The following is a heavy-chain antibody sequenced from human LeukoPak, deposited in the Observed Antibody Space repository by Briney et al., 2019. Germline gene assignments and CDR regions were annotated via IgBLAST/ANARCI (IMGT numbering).Heavy chain of an antibody. J-gene: IGHJ6*02. D-gene: IGHD5-18*01. Sequence: GGSLRLSCAASGFTFSSYSMNWVRQDPGKGLEWVSHITASGTAMFYADSVKGRFTISRDNAKNSLYLQMNSLRDEDTAVYYCARVEVDTAMVSDYYYYYGMDVWGQGTTVTVSS. CDR3: ARVEVDTAMVSDYYYYYGMDV. CDR1: GFTFSSYS. V-gene: IGHV3-48*02. CDR2: ITASGTAM.